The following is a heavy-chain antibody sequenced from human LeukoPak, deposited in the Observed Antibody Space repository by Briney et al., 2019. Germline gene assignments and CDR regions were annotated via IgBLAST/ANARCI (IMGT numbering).Heavy chain of an antibody. CDR1: GVSIKSHY. V-gene: IGHV4-4*07. CDR3: ARSVGYSGSYFFDY. J-gene: IGHJ4*02. Sequence: SETLSLTCAVSGVSIKSHYWSWIRQPAGKGLEWIGRIYTSGSTNYNPSLKSRVTMSVDTSKNQFSLKLSSVTAADTAVYYCARSVGYSGSYFFDYWGQGTLVTVSS. D-gene: IGHD1-26*01. CDR2: IYTSGST.